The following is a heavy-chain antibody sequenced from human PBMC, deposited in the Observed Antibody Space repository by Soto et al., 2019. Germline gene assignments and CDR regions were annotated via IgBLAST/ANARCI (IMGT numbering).Heavy chain of an antibody. V-gene: IGHV1-3*01. CDR2: INAGNGNT. J-gene: IGHJ6*03. D-gene: IGHD6-19*01. CDR3: ARAPESSSGYYYYYYMGV. CDR1: GYTFTSYA. Sequence: QVQLVQSGAEVKKPGASVKVSCKASGYTFTSYAMHWVRQAPGQRLEWMGWINAGNGNTKYSQKFQGRVTITRDTSASTAYMELSSLRSEDTAVYYCARAPESSSGYYYYYYMGVWGKGTTVTVSS.